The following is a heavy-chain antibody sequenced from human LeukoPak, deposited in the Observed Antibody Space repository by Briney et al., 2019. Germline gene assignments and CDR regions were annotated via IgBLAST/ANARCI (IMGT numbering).Heavy chain of an antibody. CDR1: GFTSSSYS. Sequence: GGSLRLSCAASGFTSSSYSMNWVRQAPGKGLEWVSSISSSSSYIYYADSVKGRFTISRDNAKNSLYLQMNSLRAEDTAVYYCARGYYYDSSGYYFFPDYWGQGTLVTVSS. J-gene: IGHJ4*02. D-gene: IGHD3-22*01. CDR3: ARGYYYDSSGYYFFPDY. CDR2: ISSSSSYI. V-gene: IGHV3-21*01.